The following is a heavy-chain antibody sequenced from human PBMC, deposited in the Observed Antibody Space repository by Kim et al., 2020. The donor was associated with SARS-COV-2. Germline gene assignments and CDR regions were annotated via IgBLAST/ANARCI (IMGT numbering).Heavy chain of an antibody. CDR3: ARWGYQWLAD. V-gene: IGHV3-30*03. J-gene: IGHJ4*02. CDR2: ISHDVSNK. Sequence: GGSLRLSCAASGFTFSSYGFHWVRQAPGKGLQWVAFISHDVSNKNYGESVKGRFSVSRDNPKNTLYLQMDSLRIEDTAVYYCARWGYQWLADWGQGTLVTVSS. CDR1: GFTFSSYG. D-gene: IGHD6-19*01.